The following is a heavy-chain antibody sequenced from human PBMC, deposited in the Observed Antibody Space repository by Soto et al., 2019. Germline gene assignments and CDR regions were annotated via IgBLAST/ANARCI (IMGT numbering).Heavy chain of an antibody. CDR2: ISPSGPGT. CDR3: ARADFEQYFDF. Sequence: QVQLVQSGAEVKKPGASVKVSCKASGFTFTNYYMHWVRQAPEQRLEWMGIISPSGPGTTYAQMLQGRLTMTRDTSTSTVYMELRSLTSEDTGVYYCARADFEQYFDFWGQGTQVTVSS. J-gene: IGHJ4*02. V-gene: IGHV1-46*04. D-gene: IGHD6-19*01. CDR1: GFTFTNYY.